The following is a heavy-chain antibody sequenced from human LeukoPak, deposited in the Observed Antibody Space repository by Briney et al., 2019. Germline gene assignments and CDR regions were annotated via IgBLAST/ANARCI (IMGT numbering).Heavy chain of an antibody. CDR2: IKSDGST. D-gene: IGHD3-22*01. V-gene: IGHV3-74*01. CDR3: ARAPSEIGGYYPEYFRH. J-gene: IGHJ1*01. Sequence: GGSLRLSCAASGFTFSSYWMHWVRQAQGKGLVWVSRIKSDGSTNYADSVKGRFTISRDNAKNTVSLQMNSLRAEDTGVYYCARAPSEIGGYYPEYFRHWGQGTLVTVSS. CDR1: GFTFSSYW.